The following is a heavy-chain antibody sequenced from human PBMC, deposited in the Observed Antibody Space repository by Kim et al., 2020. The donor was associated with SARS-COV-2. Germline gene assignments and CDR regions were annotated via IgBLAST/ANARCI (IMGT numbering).Heavy chain of an antibody. CDR2: ISAYNGNT. CDR1: GYTFTSYG. CDR3: ARRGATYYYDSSVHPLYNWFDP. V-gene: IGHV1-18*04. Sequence: ASVKVSCKASGYTFTSYGISWVRQAPGQGLEWMGWISAYNGNTNYAQKLQGRVTMTTDTSTSTAYMELRSLRSDDTAVYYCARRGATYYYDSSVHPLYNWFDPWGQGTLVTVSS. J-gene: IGHJ5*02. D-gene: IGHD3-22*01.